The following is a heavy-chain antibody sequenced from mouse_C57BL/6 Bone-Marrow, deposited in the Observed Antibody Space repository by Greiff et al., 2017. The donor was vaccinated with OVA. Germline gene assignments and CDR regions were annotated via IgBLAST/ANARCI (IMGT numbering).Heavy chain of an antibody. V-gene: IGHV14-4*01. D-gene: IGHD2-1*01. CDR3: TSYGNFDY. J-gene: IGHJ2*01. CDR2: IDPENGDT. Sequence: EVKLRESGAELVRPGASVKLSCTASGFNIKDDYMHWVKQRPEQGLEWIGWIDPENGDTEYASKFQGKATITADTSSNTAYLQLSSLTSEDTAVYYGTSYGNFDYWGQGTTLTVSS. CDR1: GFNIKDDY.